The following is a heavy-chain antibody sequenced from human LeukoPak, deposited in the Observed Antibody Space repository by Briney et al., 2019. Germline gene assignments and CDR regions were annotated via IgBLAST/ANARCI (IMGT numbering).Heavy chain of an antibody. CDR3: AKLKQWQPQRYFFEY. D-gene: IGHD6-19*01. CDR2: VSGTSTN. J-gene: IGHJ4*02. Sequence: PGGSLRLSCAASGFTFSSYAMSWVRQAPGKGLNWVSTVSGTSTNSYADAVKGRVTISRDNSKNTLYLQMNSLRAEDTAVYYCAKLKQWQPQRYFFEYWGQGALVTVAS. CDR1: GFTFSSYA. V-gene: IGHV3-23*01.